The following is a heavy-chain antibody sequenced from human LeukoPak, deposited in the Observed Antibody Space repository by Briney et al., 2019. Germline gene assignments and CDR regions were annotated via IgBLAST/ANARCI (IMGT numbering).Heavy chain of an antibody. D-gene: IGHD4-23*01. V-gene: IGHV4-59*01. J-gene: IGHJ4*02. Sequence: SETLSLTCSVSGGSISSYYWSWIRQPPGRGLEWIGYIYYSGRTSYNPSLKSRVTISVDTSKNQFSLRLSSVTAADTAVYYCARDRSHYGGAYYFDYWGQGTLVIVSS. CDR3: ARDRSHYGGAYYFDY. CDR2: IYYSGRT. CDR1: GGSISSYY.